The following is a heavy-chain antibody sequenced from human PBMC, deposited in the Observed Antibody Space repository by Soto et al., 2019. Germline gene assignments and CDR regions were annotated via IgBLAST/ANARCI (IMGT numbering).Heavy chain of an antibody. CDR3: ARTIFGVVIQHFDY. V-gene: IGHV3-30-3*01. J-gene: IGHJ4*02. CDR1: GFTFISYA. D-gene: IGHD3-3*01. Sequence: GWSLRLSCASSGFTFISYAMHWVRQAPGKGLEWVAVISYDGSNKYYADSVKGRFTISRDNSKNTLYLQMNSLRAEDTAVYYCARTIFGVVIQHFDYWGQGTLVTVSS. CDR2: ISYDGSNK.